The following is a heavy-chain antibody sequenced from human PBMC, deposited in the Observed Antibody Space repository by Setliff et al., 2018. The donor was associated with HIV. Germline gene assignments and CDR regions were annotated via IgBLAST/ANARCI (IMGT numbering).Heavy chain of an antibody. Sequence: GESLKISCLASGFTFSTYSMNWIRQTPEKGLEWISYISSSSSTIYYADSVKGRFTISRDNAKNSLYLQMNSLRAEDTAVYYCARKLAPGHGMDVWGQGTTVTVSS. D-gene: IGHD3-3*02. CDR3: ARKLAPGHGMDV. CDR1: GFTFSTYS. V-gene: IGHV3-48*04. J-gene: IGHJ6*02. CDR2: ISSSSSTI.